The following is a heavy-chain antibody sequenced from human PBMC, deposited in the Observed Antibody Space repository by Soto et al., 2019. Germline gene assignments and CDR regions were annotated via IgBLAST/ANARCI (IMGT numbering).Heavy chain of an antibody. CDR3: ASVVVVAASFYYGMDV. CDR1: GDTFSSYA. D-gene: IGHD2-15*01. V-gene: IGHV1-69*06. J-gene: IGHJ6*02. CDR2: IIPIFGTA. Sequence: SVKVSCKASGDTFSSYAISWVRQAPGQGLEWMGGIIPIFGTANYAQKFQGRVTITADKSTSTAYMELSSLRSEDTAVYYCASVVVVAASFYYGMDVWGQGTTVTVSS.